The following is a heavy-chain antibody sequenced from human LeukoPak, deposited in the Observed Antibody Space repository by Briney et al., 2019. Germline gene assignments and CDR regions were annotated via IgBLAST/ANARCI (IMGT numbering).Heavy chain of an antibody. Sequence: GGSLRLSCAASGFTFSSYSMSWVRQAPGKGLEWVSSISSSSSYIYYADSVKGRFTISRDNAKNSLYLQMNSLRAEDTAVYYCARPSYGGNSDDHWGQGTLVTVSS. CDR2: ISSSSSYI. CDR1: GFTFSSYS. D-gene: IGHD4-23*01. CDR3: ARPSYGGNSDDH. V-gene: IGHV3-21*01. J-gene: IGHJ4*02.